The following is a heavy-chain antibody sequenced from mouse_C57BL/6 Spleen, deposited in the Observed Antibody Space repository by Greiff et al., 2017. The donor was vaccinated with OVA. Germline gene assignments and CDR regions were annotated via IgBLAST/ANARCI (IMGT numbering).Heavy chain of an antibody. CDR2: IHPNSGST. CDR3: AREGYDGRDYAMDY. J-gene: IGHJ4*01. Sequence: QVQLQQPGAELVKPGASVKLSCKASGYTFTSYWMHWVKQRPGQGLEWIGMIHPNSGSTNYNEKFKSKATMTVDKSSSTAYMQLSSLTSEDSAVYYCAREGYDGRDYAMDYWGQGTSVTVSS. V-gene: IGHV1-64*01. D-gene: IGHD2-2*01. CDR1: GYTFTSYW.